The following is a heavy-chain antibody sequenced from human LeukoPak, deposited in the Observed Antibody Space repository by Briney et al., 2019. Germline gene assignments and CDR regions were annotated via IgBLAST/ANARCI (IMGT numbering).Heavy chain of an antibody. D-gene: IGHD6-19*01. CDR3: ARTPSAVAGRFLHYYYYYYMDV. CDR1: GYTFTSYV. V-gene: IGHV1-8*03. Sequence: ASVKVSCKASGYTFTSYVINWVRQATGQGREWMGWMNPNSGNTGYAQKFQGRVTITRNTSLSTAYMELSSLRSEDTAVYCCARTPSAVAGRFLHYYYYYYMDVWGKGTTVTVSS. J-gene: IGHJ6*03. CDR2: MNPNSGNT.